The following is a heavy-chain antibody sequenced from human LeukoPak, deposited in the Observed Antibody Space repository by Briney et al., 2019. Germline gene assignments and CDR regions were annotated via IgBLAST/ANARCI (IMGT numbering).Heavy chain of an antibody. J-gene: IGHJ4*02. CDR2: ITGTGGST. CDR3: AKDPGSSYSYGYYNY. V-gene: IGHV3-23*01. Sequence: PGGSLRLSCAASGFTFSSYAMGWVRQAPGKGLEWVSGITGTGGSTYYADSVKGRFTISRDNSKNTLYLQMNGLRAEDTAVYYCAKDPGSSYSYGYYNYWGQGTLVTVSS. CDR1: GFTFSSYA. D-gene: IGHD5-18*01.